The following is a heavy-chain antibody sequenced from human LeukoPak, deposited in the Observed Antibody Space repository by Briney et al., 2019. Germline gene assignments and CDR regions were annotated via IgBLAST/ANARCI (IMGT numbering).Heavy chain of an antibody. Sequence: GGSLRLSCATSGFIFSNYAMSWVRQAPGKGLEWVSAISASGGRTYYADSVKGRFTISRDDSKDTLYMQMNSLRAEDTAVYYCAKDFFLAPRYTPDYWGQGTLVTVSS. D-gene: IGHD2-2*02. CDR3: AKDFFLAPRYTPDY. CDR2: ISASGGRT. CDR1: GFIFSNYA. J-gene: IGHJ4*02. V-gene: IGHV3-23*01.